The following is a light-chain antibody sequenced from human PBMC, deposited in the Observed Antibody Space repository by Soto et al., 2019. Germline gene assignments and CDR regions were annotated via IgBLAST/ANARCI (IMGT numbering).Light chain of an antibody. J-gene: IGKJ2*01. CDR2: GAS. CDR1: QSVTSNY. CDR3: QQYGTSPLMYT. V-gene: IGKV3-20*01. Sequence: EVVLTQSPGTLSLSPGERATLSCRASQSVTSNYLDWYQQRPGQAPRLLIYGASIRATGVPDRFSGSGSGTDFTLTITRLEPEDFAVYYCQQYGTSPLMYTFGQGTKLDIK.